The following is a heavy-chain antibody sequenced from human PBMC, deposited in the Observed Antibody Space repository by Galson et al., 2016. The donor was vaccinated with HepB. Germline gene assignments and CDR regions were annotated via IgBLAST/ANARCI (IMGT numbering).Heavy chain of an antibody. CDR2: TSVSSSYI. CDR1: GFTFTSYT. CDR3: ARAGVGPIGV. J-gene: IGHJ4*02. V-gene: IGHV3-21*01. D-gene: IGHD3-3*01. Sequence: SLRLSCAASGFTFTSYTMNWVRQAPAKGLEWVSSTSVSSSYIYYADSVKGRFTISRDNAKNSLYLQMTSLRAEDTAVYYCARAGVGPIGVWGQGTLVTVSA.